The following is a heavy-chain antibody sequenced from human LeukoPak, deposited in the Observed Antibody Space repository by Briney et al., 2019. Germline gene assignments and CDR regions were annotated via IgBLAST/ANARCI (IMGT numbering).Heavy chain of an antibody. CDR3: ACAQYSGSYYDY. J-gene: IGHJ4*02. Sequence: VASVKVSCKASDYTFMSYGFSWVRHAPGQGLEWMGGIIPIFGTANYAQKFQGRVTITADESTSTACMELSSLRSEDTAVYYCACAQYSGSYYDYWGQGTLVTVSS. CDR1: DYTFMSYG. CDR2: IIPIFGTA. D-gene: IGHD1-26*01. V-gene: IGHV1-69*13.